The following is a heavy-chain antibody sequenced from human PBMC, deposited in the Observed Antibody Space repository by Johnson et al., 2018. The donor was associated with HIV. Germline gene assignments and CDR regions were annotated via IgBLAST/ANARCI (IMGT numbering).Heavy chain of an antibody. V-gene: IGHV3-7*01. CDR2: IKQDGSST. J-gene: IGHJ3*02. CDR1: GFTFSSYW. D-gene: IGHD3-3*01. Sequence: VQLVESGGGLVQPGGSLRLSCAASGFTFSSYWMSWVRQAPGKGLEWVANIKQDGSSTNYADSVKGRFTISRDNAKNTLYLQMSRLRAEDTAVYYCAATYYNFWSGYSGALDIWGQGTMVTVSS. CDR3: AATYYNFWSGYSGALDI.